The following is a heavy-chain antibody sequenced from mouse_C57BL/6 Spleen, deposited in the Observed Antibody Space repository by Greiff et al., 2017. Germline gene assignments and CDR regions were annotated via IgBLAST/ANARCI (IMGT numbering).Heavy chain of an antibody. CDR2: IYPGAGGT. D-gene: IGHD4-1*01. J-gene: IGHJ3*01. CDR1: GYAFSSSW. CDR3: SRAPTGTWFAY. Sequence: QVQLQQSGPELVKPGASVKISCKASGYAFSSSWMNWVKQRPGKGLEWIGRIYPGAGGTTYNGKFKGKAILTADESSSTAYMQLSSLTSEDSAVYFCSRAPTGTWFAYWGQGTLVTVSA. V-gene: IGHV1-82*01.